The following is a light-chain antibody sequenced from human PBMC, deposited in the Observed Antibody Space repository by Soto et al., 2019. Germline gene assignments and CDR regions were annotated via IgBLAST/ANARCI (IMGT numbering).Light chain of an antibody. CDR2: AAS. Sequence: DSQMTQSPSSLSASVGDRVTITCRAGQSISNYLNWYQQKPGKAPKLLTYAASSLPSGVPSRFSGRGSGPDFTLIISSLEPEDVATYYCQQSYRTPFTVGPGTKVDFK. V-gene: IGKV1-39*01. CDR1: QSISNY. J-gene: IGKJ3*01. CDR3: QQSYRTPFT.